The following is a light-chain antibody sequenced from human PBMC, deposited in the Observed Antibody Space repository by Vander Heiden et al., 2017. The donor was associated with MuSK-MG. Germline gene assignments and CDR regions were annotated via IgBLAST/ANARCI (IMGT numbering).Light chain of an antibody. V-gene: IGLV2-8*01. J-gene: IGLJ1*01. CDR3: SSFTGSTNV. Sequence: QSALTQPPSASGSPGQSVTIPCRGTSSDIGEYKYVSWYQQHPGEAPKLIIFEVNRRPSGVPDRFSGSKSGNTASLTVSGLQADDEADYYCSSFTGSTNVFGSGTKVTVL. CDR2: EVN. CDR1: SSDIGEYKY.